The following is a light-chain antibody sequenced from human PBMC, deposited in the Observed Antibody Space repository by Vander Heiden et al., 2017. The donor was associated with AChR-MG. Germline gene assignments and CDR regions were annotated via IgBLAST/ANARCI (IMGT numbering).Light chain of an antibody. CDR1: QSISSY. V-gene: IGKV1-39*01. J-gene: IGKJ2*01. Sequence: DIQMTQSPSSLSASVGDRVTITCRASQSISSYLNWYQQKPGKAPKLLIYAASSLQSGVPSRFSGSGSGTDFTLTISSLQPEAFATYYCQQSYTTPRGTFG. CDR3: QQSYTTPRGT. CDR2: AAS.